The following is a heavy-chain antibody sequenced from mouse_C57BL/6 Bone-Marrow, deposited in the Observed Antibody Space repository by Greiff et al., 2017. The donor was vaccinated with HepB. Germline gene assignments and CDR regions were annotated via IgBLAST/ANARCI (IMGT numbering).Heavy chain of an antibody. CDR2: IHPNSGST. CDR1: GYTFTSYW. CDR3: ASYDYRFAY. D-gene: IGHD2-4*01. J-gene: IGHJ3*01. Sequence: VQLQQPGAELVKPGASVKLSCKASGYTFTSYWMHWVKQRPGQGLEWIGMIHPNSGSTNYNEKFKSKATLTVDKSSSSAYMQLSSLTSEDAAVYYSASYDYRFAYWGQGTLVTVSA. V-gene: IGHV1-64*01.